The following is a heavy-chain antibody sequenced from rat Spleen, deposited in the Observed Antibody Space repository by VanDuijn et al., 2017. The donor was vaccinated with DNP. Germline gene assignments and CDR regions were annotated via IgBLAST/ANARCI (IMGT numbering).Heavy chain of an antibody. CDR1: GYSITSNY. J-gene: IGHJ2*01. Sequence: EVQLQESGPGLVKPSQSLSLTCSVTGYSITSNYWGWIRKFPGNKMEWMAYINYSGSTGYNPSLKSRISITRDTSKNHFFLQLNSVTPEDTATYYCARYEYYGYTHFDYWGQGVMVTVSS. CDR3: ARYEYYGYTHFDY. CDR2: INYSGST. V-gene: IGHV3-1*01. D-gene: IGHD1-9*01.